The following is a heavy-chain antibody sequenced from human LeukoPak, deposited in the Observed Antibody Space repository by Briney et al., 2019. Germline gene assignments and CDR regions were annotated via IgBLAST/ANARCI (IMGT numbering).Heavy chain of an antibody. V-gene: IGHV1-2*04. CDR3: ARGGGWGDTDAFFL. D-gene: IGHD5-18*01. CDR1: GYTFIAHY. CDR2: INPNSGDT. Sequence: ASVKVSCKASGYTFIAHYLHWVRQAPGQGLEWMGWINPNSGDTKYAQKFQGWVTMTRDTSISTAYMELSRLKADDTAVYYCARGGGWGDTDAFFLGGQGTMVTVSA. J-gene: IGHJ3*01.